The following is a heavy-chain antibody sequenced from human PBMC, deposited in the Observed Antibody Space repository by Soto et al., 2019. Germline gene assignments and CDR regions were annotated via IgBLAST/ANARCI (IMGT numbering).Heavy chain of an antibody. CDR3: AIRIFGVEY. CDR1: GFTFSAYA. D-gene: IGHD3-3*02. Sequence: EVQLLESGGGLVQPGGSLRLSCATSGFTFSAYAMSWVRQAPGKGLEWVSAISGTSPSTYYADSVQGRFTSSRDSSRKTLFLQMNTLRAEDTAVYFCAIRIFGVEYWGQGTQVTVSS. V-gene: IGHV3-23*01. J-gene: IGHJ4*02. CDR2: ISGTSPST.